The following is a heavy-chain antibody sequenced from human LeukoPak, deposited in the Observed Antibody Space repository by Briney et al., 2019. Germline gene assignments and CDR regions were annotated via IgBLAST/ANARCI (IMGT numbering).Heavy chain of an antibody. CDR3: AKDSNWNDGLG. D-gene: IGHD1-1*01. J-gene: IGHJ4*02. V-gene: IGHV3-20*04. Sequence: GGSLRLSCAASGFTFDDYGMSWVRQAPGKGLEWVSGFNWNGGSTGYADSVKGRFTISRDNSKNTLYLQMNSLRTEDTAVYYCAKDSNWNDGLGWGQGTLVTVSS. CDR2: FNWNGGST. CDR1: GFTFDDYG.